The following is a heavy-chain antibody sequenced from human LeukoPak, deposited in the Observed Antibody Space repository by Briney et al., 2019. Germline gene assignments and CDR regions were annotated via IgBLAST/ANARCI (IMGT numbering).Heavy chain of an antibody. Sequence: PSETLSLTCTVSGGSISSGSYYWSWIRQPPGKGLEWIGYVYYGGITKYNPSLMSRVSISVDTSKNQFSLKVRAVTAADTAVYYCARDVNPHFWGQGTLVTVSS. J-gene: IGHJ1*01. V-gene: IGHV4-61*01. CDR3: ARDVNPHF. CDR2: VYYGGIT. CDR1: GGSISSGSYY.